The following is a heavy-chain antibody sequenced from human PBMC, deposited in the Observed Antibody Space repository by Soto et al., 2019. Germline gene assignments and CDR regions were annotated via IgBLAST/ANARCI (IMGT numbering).Heavy chain of an antibody. CDR2: IYFSGST. D-gene: IGHD6-13*01. CDR3: ARSVATPGTNIDF. J-gene: IGHJ4*02. Sequence: SETLSLTCGVSGGSMNGYYWSWIRQTPGQGLEWLGFIYFSGSTRYNPSLMSRLTISLDKSKRQFSMSLSSVTAADTAVYYCARSVATPGTNIDFWGQGTLVTVSS. CDR1: GGSMNGYY. V-gene: IGHV4-4*09.